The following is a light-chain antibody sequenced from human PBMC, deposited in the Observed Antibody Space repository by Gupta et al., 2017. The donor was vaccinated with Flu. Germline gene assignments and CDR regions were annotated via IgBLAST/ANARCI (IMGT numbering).Light chain of an antibody. J-gene: IGKJ4*01. CDR3: QQANRYPLT. CDR2: AAS. Sequence: DIQWTQSPSFLSASVGDRVTITCRASQGISSYLALYQQKPGKAPQLLIYAASTLQSGVPSRFSGSGSGTEFTLTISSLQPEDFANYYGQQANRYPLTFGGGTKVEIK. V-gene: IGKV1-9*01. CDR1: QGISSY.